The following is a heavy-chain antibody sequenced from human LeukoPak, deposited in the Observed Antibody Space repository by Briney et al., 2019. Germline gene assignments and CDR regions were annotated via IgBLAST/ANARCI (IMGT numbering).Heavy chain of an antibody. D-gene: IGHD3-10*01. J-gene: IGHJ4*02. CDR3: ARDVITMVRGVFDY. CDR1: GFTFSSYA. V-gene: IGHV3-30-3*01. Sequence: GRSLRLSCAASGFTFSSYAMHWVRQAPGKGLEWVAVISYDGSNKYYADSVKGRFTISRDNSKNTLYLQMNSLRAEDTAVYYCARDVITMVRGVFDYWGQGTLVTVSS. CDR2: ISYDGSNK.